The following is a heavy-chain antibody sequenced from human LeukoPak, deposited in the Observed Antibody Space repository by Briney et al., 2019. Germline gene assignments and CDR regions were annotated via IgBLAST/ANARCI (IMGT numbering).Heavy chain of an antibody. CDR3: ARGGTRGYSPVDY. V-gene: IGHV3-7*03. J-gene: IGHJ4*02. Sequence: PGGSLRLSCAASGFSFSNYWMNWVRQAPGKGLEWVANIKQDGSERNYVDSVKGRSTISRDNAKNSLFLQMNSLRVEDTAVYYCARGGTRGYSPVDYWGQGILVTVSS. CDR1: GFSFSNYW. D-gene: IGHD5-18*01. CDR2: IKQDGSER.